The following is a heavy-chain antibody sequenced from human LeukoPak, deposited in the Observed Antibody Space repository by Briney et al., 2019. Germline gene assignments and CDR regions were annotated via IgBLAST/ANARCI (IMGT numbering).Heavy chain of an antibody. D-gene: IGHD6-19*01. CDR1: GFTVSNNY. CDR3: ARDSSSGWPPDYHYGMDV. J-gene: IGHJ6*02. Sequence: GGSLRLSCAASGFTVSNNYMSWVRQAPGKGLEWVSIIYSGGTTYHADSVKGRFTISRDNSKNTLYLQMNSLRADDTAVYYCARDSSSGWPPDYHYGMDVWGQGTTVTVSS. V-gene: IGHV3-53*01. CDR2: IYSGGTT.